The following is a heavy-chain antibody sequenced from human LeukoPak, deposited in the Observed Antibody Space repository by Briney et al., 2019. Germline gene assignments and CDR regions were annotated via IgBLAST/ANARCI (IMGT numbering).Heavy chain of an antibody. V-gene: IGHV5-51*01. Sequence: GESLKISCQGSGYSFTSYWIGWVRQMPGKGLEWMGMIYPGDCDTRYSPSFQGQVTISADKSISTAYLQWSSLKASDTAMYYCARTYSSSWYPYYFDYWGQGTLVTVSS. CDR2: IYPGDCDT. CDR1: GYSFTSYW. J-gene: IGHJ4*02. D-gene: IGHD6-13*01. CDR3: ARTYSSSWYPYYFDY.